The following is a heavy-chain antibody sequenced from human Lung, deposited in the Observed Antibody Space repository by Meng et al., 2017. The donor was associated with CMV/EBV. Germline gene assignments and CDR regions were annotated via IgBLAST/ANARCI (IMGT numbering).Heavy chain of an antibody. CDR3: ARVADPSAPYYFDV. CDR1: RDSMSSYGYN. J-gene: IGHJ4*02. Sequence: SETLSLTCTVSRDSMSSYGYNWSWIRQPPGEGLEWIGYIHSTGSTYYNPSLKGRITISIDTSRNQFSLELTSVTAADTAIYYCARVADPSAPYYFDVWGPGTXVTVSS. V-gene: IGHV4-30-4*01. CDR2: IHSTGST.